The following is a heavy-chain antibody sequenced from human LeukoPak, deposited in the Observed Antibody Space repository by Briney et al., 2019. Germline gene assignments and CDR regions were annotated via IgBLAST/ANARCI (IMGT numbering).Heavy chain of an antibody. V-gene: IGHV4-38-2*02. CDR1: GYSISSGYY. D-gene: IGHD2-8*01. CDR2: VYHSGRT. J-gene: IGHJ4*02. Sequence: SETLSLTCTVSGYSISSGYYWGWIRQPPGKGLEWTGSVYHSGRTYYNPSLKSRVTISVDTSKNQFSLKLSSVTAADTAVYYCARGMGDYWGQGTLVTVSS. CDR3: ARGMGDY.